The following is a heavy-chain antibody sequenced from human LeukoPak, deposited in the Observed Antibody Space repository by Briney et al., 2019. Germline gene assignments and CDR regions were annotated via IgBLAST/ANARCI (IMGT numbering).Heavy chain of an antibody. D-gene: IGHD4-23*01. CDR2: SSSEGSSK. CDR3: ARDGDSTVDFDY. J-gene: IGHJ4*02. V-gene: IGHV3-74*01. CDR1: GFIFSNYW. Sequence: GGSLRLSCVASGFIFSNYWMHWVRQAPGKGLLWVSRSSSEGSSKVYADSVEGRFTISRDNAKNTLYLQMNSLRAEATALYYCARDGDSTVDFDYWGQGTLVSVSS.